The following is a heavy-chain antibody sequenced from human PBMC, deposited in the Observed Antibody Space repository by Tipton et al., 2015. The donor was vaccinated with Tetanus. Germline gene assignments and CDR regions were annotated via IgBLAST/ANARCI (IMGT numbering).Heavy chain of an antibody. Sequence: TLSLTCTVPGGSISSGGYYWSWIRQHPGKGLEWIGYIYYSGSTYYNPSLKSRVTISVDTSKNQFSLKLSSVTAADTAVYYCTRDSCSGYVGDFWGQGTLVTVSS. D-gene: IGHD5-12*01. CDR3: TRDSCSGYVGDF. CDR1: GGSISSGGYY. J-gene: IGHJ4*02. CDR2: IYYSGST. V-gene: IGHV4-31*03.